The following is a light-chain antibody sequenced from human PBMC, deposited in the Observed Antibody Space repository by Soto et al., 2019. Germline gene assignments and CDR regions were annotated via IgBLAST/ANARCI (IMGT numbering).Light chain of an antibody. CDR3: QQYNIWAPYT. J-gene: IGKJ2*01. V-gene: IGKV3-15*01. CDR1: QSVSSN. CDR2: GAA. Sequence: EIVMTQSPATLSVSPGERATLSCRASQSVSSNFAWYQQKPGQAPRLLIYGAATRAAGIPARFSGSGSGTEFILTISSLQSEDFAVYYWQQYNIWAPYTFGLGTKLQIK.